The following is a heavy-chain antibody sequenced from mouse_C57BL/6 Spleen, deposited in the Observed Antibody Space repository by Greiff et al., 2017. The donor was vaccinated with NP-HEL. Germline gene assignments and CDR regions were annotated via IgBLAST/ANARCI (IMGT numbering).Heavy chain of an antibody. V-gene: IGHV1-53*01. CDR1: GYTFTSYW. CDR2: INPSNGGT. CDR3: ARSPTYYSNHGAWFAY. Sequence: QVQLQQPGAELVKPGASVKMSCKASGYTFTSYWITWVKQRPGQGLEWIGNINPSNGGTNYNEKFKSKATLTVDKSSSTAYMQLSSLTSEDSAVYYCARSPTYYSNHGAWFAYWGQGTLVTVSA. D-gene: IGHD2-5*01. J-gene: IGHJ3*01.